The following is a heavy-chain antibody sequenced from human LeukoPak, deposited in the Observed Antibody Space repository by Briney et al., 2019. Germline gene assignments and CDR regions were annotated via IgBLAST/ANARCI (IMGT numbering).Heavy chain of an antibody. J-gene: IGHJ4*02. CDR1: EFTFTNAW. D-gene: IGHD3-9*01. Sequence: PGGSLRLSCAASEFTFTNAWMSWVRQAPGKGLEWVGRLKSKTDGGTTDYAAPVKGRFTISRDDSRNTLYLQMTSLKTEDTAVYYCTTERGYYDILTGYYVGYWGRGTLVSVSS. CDR2: LKSKTDGGTT. CDR3: TTERGYYDILTGYYVGY. V-gene: IGHV3-15*01.